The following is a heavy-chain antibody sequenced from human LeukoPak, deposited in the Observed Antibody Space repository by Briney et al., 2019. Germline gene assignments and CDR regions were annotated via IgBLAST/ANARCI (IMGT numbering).Heavy chain of an antibody. Sequence: PGGSLRLSCAASGFPLSSYSINWVRQAPGKGLEWVSYISSSGSAIYYVDSVKGRFTISRDNARNSLYLQMNSLRAEDTAVYYCARVYDITMVRAFDYWGQGTLVTVSS. CDR3: ARVYDITMVRAFDY. CDR2: ISSSGSAI. J-gene: IGHJ4*02. V-gene: IGHV3-48*04. D-gene: IGHD3-10*01. CDR1: GFPLSSYS.